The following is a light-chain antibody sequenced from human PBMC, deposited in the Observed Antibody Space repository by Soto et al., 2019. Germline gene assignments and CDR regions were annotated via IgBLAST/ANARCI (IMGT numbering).Light chain of an antibody. V-gene: IGKV3-11*01. CDR1: QSISSY. CDR2: DTS. J-gene: IGKJ5*01. Sequence: EIVLTQSPATLSLSPGERVTLSCRASQSISSYLAWYQQKPGQAPRLLIYDTSNRATGIPARFSGSGSGTDFTLTISSLEPEDFALYYCQQRRNWPLTFGQGTRLEIE. CDR3: QQRRNWPLT.